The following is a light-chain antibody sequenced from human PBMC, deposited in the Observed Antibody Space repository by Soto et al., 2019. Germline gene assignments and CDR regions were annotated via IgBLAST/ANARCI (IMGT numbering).Light chain of an antibody. CDR2: DAS. CDR3: QQRRT. Sequence: EIVLTQSPATLSLSPGERATLSCRASQTVSSYLAWYQQKPGQAPRLLVYDASDRATGIPARFSGSGSGTDFTITISSLESEDFAVYYCQQRRTVAQGTRLEMK. J-gene: IGKJ5*01. V-gene: IGKV3-11*01. CDR1: QTVSSY.